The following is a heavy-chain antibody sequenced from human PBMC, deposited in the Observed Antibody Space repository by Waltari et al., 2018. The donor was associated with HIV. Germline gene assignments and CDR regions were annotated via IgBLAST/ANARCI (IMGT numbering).Heavy chain of an antibody. Sequence: QVQLHESGPGLVKPSETPSLPCAASGYSISTYAYWGWIRPTPGKGLDWIGSASRMGSTYYSSSLKSRVTISLDTSKNQCSLKLNSVAAADTAVYYCGSGSRRGHSHGIDYWGQGTLVTVSS. CDR2: ASRMGST. V-gene: IGHV4-38-2*01. CDR1: GYSISTYAY. D-gene: IGHD5-18*01. J-gene: IGHJ4*02. CDR3: GSGSRRGHSHGIDY.